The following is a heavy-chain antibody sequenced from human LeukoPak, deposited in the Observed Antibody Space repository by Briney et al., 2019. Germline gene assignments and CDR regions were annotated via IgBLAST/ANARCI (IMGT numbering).Heavy chain of an antibody. Sequence: ASVKVSCKTSGYTFTNYGMHWVRQAPRQSLEWMGWINTGNGNTRSSQKFQDRVTLSRDTSASTAYMELNSLSSEDTAVYYCARVPLHDASGHYYSHWGQGTLVTVSS. CDR1: GYTFTNYG. D-gene: IGHD3-22*01. CDR3: ARVPLHDASGHYYSH. V-gene: IGHV1-3*04. J-gene: IGHJ1*01. CDR2: INTGNGNT.